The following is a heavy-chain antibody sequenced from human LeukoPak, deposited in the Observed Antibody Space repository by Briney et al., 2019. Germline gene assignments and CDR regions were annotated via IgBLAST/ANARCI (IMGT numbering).Heavy chain of an antibody. D-gene: IGHD3-22*01. CDR2: INHSGST. Sequence: SETLSLTCAVYGGSFSGYYWSWIRQPPGKGLEWIGEINHSGSTNYNPSLKSRVTISVDTSKNQFSLKLSSVTAADTAVYYCARRLGSYYDSGGYSSYFDYWGQGTLVTVSS. CDR1: GGSFSGYY. CDR3: ARRLGSYYDSGGYSSYFDY. J-gene: IGHJ4*02. V-gene: IGHV4-34*01.